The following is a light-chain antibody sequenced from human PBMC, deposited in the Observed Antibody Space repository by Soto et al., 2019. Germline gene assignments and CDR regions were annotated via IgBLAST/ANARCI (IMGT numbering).Light chain of an antibody. Sequence: EKVMTQSPAALSVSPGERATLSCRPSQSVNSNLAWYQRKPGQAPRLLLYGASTRATGIPARFSGSASGTEFTLTISSLQSEDSAVYYCQQYNDWPLTFGGGTKV. CDR1: QSVNSN. V-gene: IGKV3-15*01. CDR3: QQYNDWPLT. J-gene: IGKJ4*01. CDR2: GAS.